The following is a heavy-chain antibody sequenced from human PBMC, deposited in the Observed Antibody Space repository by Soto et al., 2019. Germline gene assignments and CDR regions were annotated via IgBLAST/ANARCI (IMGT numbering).Heavy chain of an antibody. D-gene: IGHD3-3*01. CDR1: GGSISSGGYS. V-gene: IGHV4-30-2*05. CDR3: ARYYYDFWSGYWFDP. Sequence: SETLSLTCAVSGGSISSGGYSWSWIRQPPGKGLEWIGYIYHSGSTYYNPSLKSRVTISVDTSKNQFSLKLSSVTAADTAVYYCARYYYDFWSGYWFDPWGQGTLVTVSS. CDR2: IYHSGST. J-gene: IGHJ5*02.